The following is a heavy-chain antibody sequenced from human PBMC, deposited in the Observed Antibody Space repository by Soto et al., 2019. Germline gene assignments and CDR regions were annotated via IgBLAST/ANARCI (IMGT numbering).Heavy chain of an antibody. Sequence: KPSDTLSLTCTVSGGSISSGGYYWCWIRQHPGKGLEWIGYIYYSGSTYYNPSLKSRVTISVDTSKNQFSLKLSSVTAAGTAVYYCARGTNYYDSSGSYFDYWGQGXLVTVYS. J-gene: IGHJ4*02. CDR3: ARGTNYYDSSGSYFDY. CDR1: GGSISSGGYY. CDR2: IYYSGST. V-gene: IGHV4-31*03. D-gene: IGHD3-22*01.